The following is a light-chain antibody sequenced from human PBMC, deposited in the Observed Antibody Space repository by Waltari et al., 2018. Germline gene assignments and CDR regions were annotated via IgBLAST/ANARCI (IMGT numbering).Light chain of an antibody. CDR1: SANIGSNP. Sequence: QSVLTQPPSVSGTPGQRVTISCSGSSANIGSNPVTWYHQLPGTAPKVLIYSNNQWPSGVPDRFAGSKSGTSASLAISGLQSEDEADYYCAAWDDSLTSFVFGSGTTVTVL. CDR2: SNN. V-gene: IGLV1-44*01. J-gene: IGLJ1*01. CDR3: AAWDDSLTSFV.